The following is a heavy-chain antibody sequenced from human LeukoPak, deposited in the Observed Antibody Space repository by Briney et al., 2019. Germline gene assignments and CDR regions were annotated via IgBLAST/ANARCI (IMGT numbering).Heavy chain of an antibody. CDR1: GGSISSGDYY. Sequence: PSQTLSLTCTVSGGSISSGDYYWSWIRQPPGKGLEWIGYIYYSGSTYYNPSLKSRVTISVDTSKNQFSLKVKSMKASDTALYYCARQGGIPAAAVDWFDTWGQGTRVTVSS. CDR3: ARQGGIPAAAVDWFDT. V-gene: IGHV4-30-4*08. D-gene: IGHD2-2*01. J-gene: IGHJ5*02. CDR2: IYYSGST.